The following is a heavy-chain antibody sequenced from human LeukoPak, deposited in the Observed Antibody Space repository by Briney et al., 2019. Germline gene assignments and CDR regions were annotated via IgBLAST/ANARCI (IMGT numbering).Heavy chain of an antibody. CDR1: GFTFSSYG. V-gene: IGHV3-30*02. Sequence: GGSLRLSCAASGFTFSSYGMHWVRQAPGKGLEWVAFIRYDGSNKYYADSVKGRFAISRDNSKNTLYLQMNSLRAEDTAVYYCAKDRTALTVTTPDYWGQGTLVTVS. J-gene: IGHJ4*02. CDR2: IRYDGSNK. D-gene: IGHD4-17*01. CDR3: AKDRTALTVTTPDY.